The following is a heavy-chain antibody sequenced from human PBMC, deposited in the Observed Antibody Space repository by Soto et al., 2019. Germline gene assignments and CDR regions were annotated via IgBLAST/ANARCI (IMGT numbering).Heavy chain of an antibody. Sequence: SETLSLTCTVSGGSISSYYWSWIRQPPGKGLEWIGYIYYSGSTNYNPSLKSRVTISVDTSKNQFSLKLSSVTAADTAVYYCASLYYYDILTGYYSGDYYLDYWGQGTLVTV. CDR2: IYYSGST. CDR3: ASLYYYDILTGYYSGDYYLDY. D-gene: IGHD3-9*01. V-gene: IGHV4-59*01. J-gene: IGHJ4*02. CDR1: GGSISSYY.